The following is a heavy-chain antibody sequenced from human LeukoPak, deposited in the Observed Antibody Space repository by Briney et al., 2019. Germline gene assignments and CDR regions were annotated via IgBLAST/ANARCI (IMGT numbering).Heavy chain of an antibody. CDR3: ARDKWELTTGAFDI. CDR2: IYYSGST. CDR1: GGSISSYY. D-gene: IGHD1-26*01. J-gene: IGHJ3*02. Sequence: PSEALSLTCTVSGGSISSYYWSWIRQPPGKGLEWIGYIYYSGSTNYNPSLKSRVTISVDTSKNQFSLKLSSVTAADTAVYYCARDKWELTTGAFDIWGQGTMVTVSS. V-gene: IGHV4-59*01.